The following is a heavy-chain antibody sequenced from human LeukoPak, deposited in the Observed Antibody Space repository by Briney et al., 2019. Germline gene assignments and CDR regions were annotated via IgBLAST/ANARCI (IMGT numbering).Heavy chain of an antibody. D-gene: IGHD3-22*01. Sequence: GGSLRLSCAASGFTLSSYWMHWVRQAPGKGVVWVSRIKSDGSRNYADSVKGRFTISRDNAKNTLSLQMNSLRAEDTGVYYCARAPSEIGGYYPEYFRHWGKGTLATVSS. CDR2: IKSDGSR. J-gene: IGHJ1*01. CDR1: GFTLSSYW. CDR3: ARAPSEIGGYYPEYFRH. V-gene: IGHV3-74*01.